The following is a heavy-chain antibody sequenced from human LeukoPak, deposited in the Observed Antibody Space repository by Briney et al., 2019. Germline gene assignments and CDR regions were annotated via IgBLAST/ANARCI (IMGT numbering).Heavy chain of an antibody. J-gene: IGHJ4*02. CDR2: TSYDGSNK. CDR3: AKDLGYSYGFGVDY. CDR1: GFTFSSYG. V-gene: IGHV3-30*18. D-gene: IGHD5-18*01. Sequence: GSLRLSCAASGFTFSSYGMHWVRQAPGKGLEWVAVTSYDGSNKYYADSVKGRFTISRDNSKNTLYLQMNSLRAEDTAVYYCAKDLGYSYGFGVDYWGQGTLVTVSS.